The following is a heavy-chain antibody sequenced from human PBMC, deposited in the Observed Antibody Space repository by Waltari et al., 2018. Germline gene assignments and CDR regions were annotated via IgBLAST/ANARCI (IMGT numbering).Heavy chain of an antibody. CDR2: IKQDGSEK. J-gene: IGHJ3*02. D-gene: IGHD1-1*01. V-gene: IGHV3-7*04. CDR1: GSTSSTSW. CDR3: RRVRDNKEDAFDI. Sequence: EVQPVAYGRGFVQLAGPQRLSRGPDGSTSSTSWTSWGREAPGKGLEWMANIKQDGSEKYYVDSVNGRFTIAKNNAKNSLYLQMNSLGAEDAALYYCRRVRDNKEDAFDIWGQGTMVTVSS.